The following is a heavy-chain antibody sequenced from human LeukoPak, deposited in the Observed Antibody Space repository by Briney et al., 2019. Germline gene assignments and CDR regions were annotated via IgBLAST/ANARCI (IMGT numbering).Heavy chain of an antibody. CDR1: GFTFSSYA. V-gene: IGHV3-64*01. J-gene: IGHJ6*03. CDR2: ISSNGGST. Sequence: GGSLRLSCAASGFTFSSYAMHWVRQAPGKGLEYVSAISSNGGSTYYANSVKGRFTISRDNSKNTLYLQMGSLRAEDMAVYYCARSGMYSSGWYWDYYYCMDVWGKGTTVTVSS. D-gene: IGHD6-19*01. CDR3: ARSGMYSSGWYWDYYYCMDV.